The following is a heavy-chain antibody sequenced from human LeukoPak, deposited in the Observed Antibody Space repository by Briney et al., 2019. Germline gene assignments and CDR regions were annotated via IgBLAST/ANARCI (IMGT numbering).Heavy chain of an antibody. CDR1: GFTFINAW. CDR3: TTDPGISTRGY. V-gene: IGHV3-15*01. CDR2: IKTKTDGGTT. J-gene: IGHJ4*02. Sequence: PGGSLRLSCAASGFTFINAWMNWVGQAPGTGLGWVGRIKTKTDGGTTVYAAPVKGRFTISRDDSKSTVYLQMNSLTIEDTAVYYCTTDPGISTRGYWGQGTLVTVSS. D-gene: IGHD3-3*01.